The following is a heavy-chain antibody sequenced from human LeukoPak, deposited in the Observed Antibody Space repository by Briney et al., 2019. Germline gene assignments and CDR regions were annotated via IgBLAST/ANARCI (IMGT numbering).Heavy chain of an antibody. D-gene: IGHD1-26*01. Sequence: SVKVSCKASGGTFSSYAISWVRQAPGQGLEWMGGIIPILGTANYAQKFQGRVTITADESTSTAYMELSSLRSEDTAVYYCARDPVVGAIYNWFDPWGQGTLVTVSS. CDR3: ARDPVVGAIYNWFDP. V-gene: IGHV1-69*13. CDR1: GGTFSSYA. CDR2: IIPILGTA. J-gene: IGHJ5*02.